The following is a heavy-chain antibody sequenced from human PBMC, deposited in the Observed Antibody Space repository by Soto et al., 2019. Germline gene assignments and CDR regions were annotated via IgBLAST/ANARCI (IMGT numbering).Heavy chain of an antibody. Sequence: PGGSLRLSCAASGFTFSSYAMSWVRQAPGKGLEWVSAISGSGGSTYYADSVKGRFTISRDNSKNTLYLQMNSLRAEDTAVYYCASLLGYCSSTSCPTVDYWGQGTLVTVSS. D-gene: IGHD2-2*01. CDR2: ISGSGGST. CDR3: ASLLGYCSSTSCPTVDY. J-gene: IGHJ4*02. CDR1: GFTFSSYA. V-gene: IGHV3-23*01.